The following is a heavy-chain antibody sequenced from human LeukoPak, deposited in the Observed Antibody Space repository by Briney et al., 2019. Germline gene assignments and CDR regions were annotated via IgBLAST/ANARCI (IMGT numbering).Heavy chain of an antibody. Sequence: PGRSLRLSCEASGFTFSNYAMHWVRRAPGKGLEWVALISYDGSTKHYADSVKGRFTISRDNSKNTLSLQINSLSSEDTAVHYCAKDLHYYGPGSSPQYWGQGTLVTVSS. J-gene: IGHJ4*02. CDR2: ISYDGSTK. CDR3: AKDLHYYGPGSSPQY. V-gene: IGHV3-30*18. D-gene: IGHD3-10*01. CDR1: GFTFSNYA.